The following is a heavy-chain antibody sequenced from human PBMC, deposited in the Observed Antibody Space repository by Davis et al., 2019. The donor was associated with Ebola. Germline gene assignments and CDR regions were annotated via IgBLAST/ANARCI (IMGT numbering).Heavy chain of an antibody. CDR2: IYYSGST. Sequence: PSETLSLTCTVSGGSISSSSYYWGWIRQPPGKGLEWLGSIYYSGSTYYNPSLQSRVTISVDTSKNQFSLKLSSVTAADTAVYYCARGVFGVVINYYYMDVWGKGTTVTVSS. J-gene: IGHJ6*03. D-gene: IGHD3-3*01. CDR3: ARGVFGVVINYYYMDV. CDR1: GGSISSSSYY. V-gene: IGHV4-39*07.